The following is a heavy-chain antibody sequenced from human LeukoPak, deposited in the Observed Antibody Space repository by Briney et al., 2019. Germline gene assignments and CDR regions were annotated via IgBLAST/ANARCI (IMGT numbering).Heavy chain of an antibody. D-gene: IGHD1-7*01. J-gene: IGHJ4*02. Sequence: PGGSLRLSCAASGFTFSSYSMNWVRQAPGKGLEWVSSITSSGDITYYSDSVKGRFTISRDNSQNTLYLQMNSLRVEDTAIYFCAKYRGMAGTSELDYWGQGTLVTVSS. CDR3: AKYRGMAGTSELDY. CDR1: GFTFSSYS. V-gene: IGHV3-23*01. CDR2: ITSSGDIT.